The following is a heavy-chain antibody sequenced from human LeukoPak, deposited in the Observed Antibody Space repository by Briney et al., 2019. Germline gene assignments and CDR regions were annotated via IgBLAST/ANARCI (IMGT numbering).Heavy chain of an antibody. Sequence: SETLSLTCTVSGGSISSYYWSWIRQPAGKGLEWIGRIYTSGSTNYNPSLKSRVTMSVDTSKNQFSLKLSSVTAADTAVYYCARALRGYSYQDYYYYYYMDVWGKGTTVTISS. CDR3: ARALRGYSYQDYYYYYYMDV. D-gene: IGHD5-18*01. V-gene: IGHV4-4*07. CDR1: GGSISSYY. CDR2: IYTSGST. J-gene: IGHJ6*03.